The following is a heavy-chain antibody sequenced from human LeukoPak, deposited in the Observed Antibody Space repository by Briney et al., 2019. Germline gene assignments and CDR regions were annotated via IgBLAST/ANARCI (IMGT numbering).Heavy chain of an antibody. CDR3: AKRNTMVRGGPCFDY. J-gene: IGHJ4*02. CDR1: GFTFDSYE. V-gene: IGHV3-23*01. CDR2: IFGAGKNTT. D-gene: IGHD3-10*01. Sequence: GGSLRLSCAASGFTFDSYEMNWVRQAPGKGLEWVSIIFGAGKNTTYYADSVKGRFTVSRDNSKNTLYLQMTSLRPEDTAIYYCAKRNTMVRGGPCFDYWGRGILVTVSS.